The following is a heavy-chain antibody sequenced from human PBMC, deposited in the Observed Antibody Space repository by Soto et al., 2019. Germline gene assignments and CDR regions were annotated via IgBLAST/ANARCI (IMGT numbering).Heavy chain of an antibody. CDR2: ISLSGSTI. J-gene: IGHJ4*02. CDR3: ARESFSASPNFFDY. V-gene: IGHV3-48*03. D-gene: IGHD3-3*02. CDR1: GFAFSNYE. Sequence: GGSLRLSCAASGFAFSNYEMNWVHQAPGKGLEWVSYISLSGSTIYYADSVKGRFTISRDDAKNSLYLQMDSLRADDTAVYYCARESFSASPNFFDYWGQGTLVTVSS.